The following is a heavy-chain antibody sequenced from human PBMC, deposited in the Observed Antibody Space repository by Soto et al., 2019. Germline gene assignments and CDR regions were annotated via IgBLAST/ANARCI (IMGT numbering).Heavy chain of an antibody. V-gene: IGHV2-5*02. J-gene: IGHJ4*02. CDR2: IYCDDDK. CDR3: AHSIAPRIFDY. Sequence: QITLKESGPTLVKPTQTLTLTCTFSGFSLRTSGVGVGWIRQPPGKALEWLALIYCDDDKRYSPSLKSRLTSTKDTSKNQVVRTLTNMDPVDTATYYCAHSIAPRIFDYWGQGTLVTVSS. CDR1: GFSLRTSGVG. D-gene: IGHD3-16*02.